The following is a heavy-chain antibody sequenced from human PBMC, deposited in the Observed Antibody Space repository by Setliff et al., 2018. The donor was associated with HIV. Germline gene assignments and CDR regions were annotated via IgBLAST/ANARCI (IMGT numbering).Heavy chain of an antibody. V-gene: IGHV5-51*01. D-gene: IGHD2-2*01. CDR2: IYPGDFET. CDR1: GYTFMNYW. Sequence: GESLTLYCKASGYTFMNYWIGWVRQVPGKGLEWVGIIYPGDFETRYGPSFRGQVTISVQKSLNTAYLQWTVLKASDTAMYYCARRHRIGSTNGLFDTWGQGTLVTVSS. CDR3: ARRHRIGSTNGLFDT. J-gene: IGHJ5*02.